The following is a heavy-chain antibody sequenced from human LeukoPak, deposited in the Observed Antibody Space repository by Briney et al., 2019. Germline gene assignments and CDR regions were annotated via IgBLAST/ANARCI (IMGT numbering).Heavy chain of an antibody. V-gene: IGHV1-24*01. J-gene: IGHJ5*02. D-gene: IGHD2-21*02. CDR1: GYTLTELS. CDR3: ARKGCTGDCYRFDP. CDR2: FDPEDGET. Sequence: GASVKVSCKVSGYTLTELSMHWVRQAPGKGLEWMGGFDPEDGETIYAQKFQGRVTMTTDTSTSTAYMELSSLRSDDTAVYYCARKGCTGDCYRFDPWGQGTLVTVSS.